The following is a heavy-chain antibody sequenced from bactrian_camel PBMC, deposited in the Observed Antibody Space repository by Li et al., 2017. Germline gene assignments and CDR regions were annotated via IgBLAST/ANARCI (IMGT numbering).Heavy chain of an antibody. CDR2: IDSGGTT. CDR3: AADRFCTDTYNS. CDR1: GYDVSRGY. Sequence: HVQLVESGGGPVESGGSLRLSCAASGYDVSRGYMAWFRQAPGKEREGVARIDSGGTTSYADSVKGRFTISKDNTKNTLYLQMNSLKPEDAAMYYCAADRFCTDTYNSWGQGTQVTVS. D-gene: IGHD6*01. V-gene: IGHV3S53*01. J-gene: IGHJ4*01.